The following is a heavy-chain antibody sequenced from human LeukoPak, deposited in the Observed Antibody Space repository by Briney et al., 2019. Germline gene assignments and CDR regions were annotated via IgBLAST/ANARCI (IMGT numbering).Heavy chain of an antibody. D-gene: IGHD1-26*01. V-gene: IGHV4-4*02. CDR1: GGSISSSNW. J-gene: IGHJ4*02. CDR2: IYHSGST. Sequence: SETLSLTCAVSGGSISSSNWWSWVRQPPGKGLEWIGEIYHSGSTNYNPSLKSRVTISVDKSKNQFSLKLSSVTAADTAVYYCARGFRGYSGSRSANWGQGTLVTVSS. CDR3: ARGFRGYSGSRSAN.